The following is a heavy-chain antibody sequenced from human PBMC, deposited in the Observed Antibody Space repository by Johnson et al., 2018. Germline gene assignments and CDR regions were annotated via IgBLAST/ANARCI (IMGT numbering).Heavy chain of an antibody. CDR3: ARHSSTASYFDL. J-gene: IGHJ2*01. D-gene: IGHD6-25*01. V-gene: IGHV5-51*01. Sequence: VQLVQSGAEVKKPGESLKISCKGSGFSFTTHWIGWVRQMSGKGLEWVGIIYPGDSDTRYSPSFEGQVTISADKSITTAYLQWNSLKASDTAMYYCARHSSTASYFDLWGRGTLVPVSS. CDR2: IYPGDSDT. CDR1: GFSFTTHW.